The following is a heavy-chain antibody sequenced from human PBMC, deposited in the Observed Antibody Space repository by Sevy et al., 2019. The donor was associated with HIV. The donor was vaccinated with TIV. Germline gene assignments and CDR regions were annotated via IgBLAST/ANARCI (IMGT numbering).Heavy chain of an antibody. CDR1: GFTFSDYY. Sequence: GGSLSLSGAASGFTFSDYYMSWIRQAPGRGLEWVSYISSSVSTISYADFVKGRFTISRDNAKNSLYLQMNSLRAEDTAVYYCARGGVQHDYWGQGTLVTVSS. CDR3: ARGGVQHDY. V-gene: IGHV3-11*01. D-gene: IGHD2-2*01. J-gene: IGHJ4*02. CDR2: ISSSVSTI.